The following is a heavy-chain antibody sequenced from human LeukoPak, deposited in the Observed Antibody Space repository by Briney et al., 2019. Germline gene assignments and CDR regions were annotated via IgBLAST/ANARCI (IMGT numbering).Heavy chain of an antibody. CDR1: GGSISSTNYF. D-gene: IGHD2-21*02. Sequence: SETLSLTCTVSGGSISSTNYFWDWLRQPRGKGLEWIGGISHSGRTYNNASLKSRVTISADTSKKQFSLKLNSVTAADTAVYYCARSYCGGDCYASGGIDYWGQGTLVTVSS. V-gene: IGHV4-39*01. CDR3: ARSYCGGDCYASGGIDY. J-gene: IGHJ4*02. CDR2: ISHSGRT.